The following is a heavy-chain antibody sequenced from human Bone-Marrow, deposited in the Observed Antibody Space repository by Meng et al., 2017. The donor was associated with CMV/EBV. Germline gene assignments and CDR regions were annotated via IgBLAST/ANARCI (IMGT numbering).Heavy chain of an antibody. CDR1: GYTFTSYD. CDR2: MNPNSGNT. J-gene: IGHJ6*02. CDR3: ARDGRVLRYFDWPNYYYYGMDV. V-gene: IGHV1-8*01. Sequence: ASVKVSCKASGYTFTSYDINWVRQATGQGLEWMGWMNPNSGNTGYAQKFQGRVTITRNTSISTAYMELRSLRSDDTAVYYCARDGRVLRYFDWPNYYYYGMDVWGQGTTVAVSS. D-gene: IGHD3-9*01.